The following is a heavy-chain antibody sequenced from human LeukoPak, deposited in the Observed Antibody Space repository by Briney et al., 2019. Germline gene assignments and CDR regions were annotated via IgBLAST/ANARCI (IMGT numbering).Heavy chain of an antibody. CDR1: GFTFSSYA. CDR3: AKGASTVTNAGYWYFDL. Sequence: PGGSLRLSCAASGFTFSSYAMSWVRQAPGKGLEWVSAISSYGGGIYYADSVKGRFTISRDNSKNTLYLQLNTLRAEDTATYYCAKGASTVTNAGYWYFDLWGRGTLVTVSS. D-gene: IGHD4-17*01. CDR2: ISSYGGGI. J-gene: IGHJ2*01. V-gene: IGHV3-23*01.